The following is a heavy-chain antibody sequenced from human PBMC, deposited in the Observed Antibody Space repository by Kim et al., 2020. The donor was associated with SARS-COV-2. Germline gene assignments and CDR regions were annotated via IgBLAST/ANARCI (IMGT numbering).Heavy chain of an antibody. Sequence: GGSLRLSCAASGFTFSSYAMSWVRQAPGKGLEWVSAISGSGGSTYYADSVKGRFTISRDNPKNTLYLQMNSLRAEDTAVYYCAKVPIVVVPAAMIGDAFDNWGQGTMVTVSS. CDR2: ISGSGGST. V-gene: IGHV3-23*01. D-gene: IGHD2-2*01. CDR1: GFTFSSYA. CDR3: AKVPIVVVPAAMIGDAFDN. J-gene: IGHJ3*02.